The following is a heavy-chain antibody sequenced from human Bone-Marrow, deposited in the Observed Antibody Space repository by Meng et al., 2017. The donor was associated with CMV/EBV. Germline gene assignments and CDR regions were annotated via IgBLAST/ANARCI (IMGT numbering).Heavy chain of an antibody. D-gene: IGHD4-11*01. CDR1: RGTFSSYA. J-gene: IGHJ6*02. V-gene: IGHV1-69*05. Sequence: SSVRVSCQASRGTFSSYAISWVRQAPGQGVEWMGGIIPIFGTANYAQKFQGRVTITTDESTSTAYMELSSLRSDDTAVYYCARDKTTVTLYYDDYGMDVWGQGSTVTVSS. CDR3: ARDKTTVTLYYDDYGMDV. CDR2: IIPIFGTA.